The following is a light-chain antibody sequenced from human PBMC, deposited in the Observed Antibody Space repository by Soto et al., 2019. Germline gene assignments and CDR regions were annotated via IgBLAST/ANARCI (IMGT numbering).Light chain of an antibody. V-gene: IGKV3-20*01. CDR3: QQYGSSPTT. CDR2: SAS. J-gene: IGKJ1*01. Sequence: EIVLTQSPGTLSLSPGERATLSCGASQSVSSNLAWYQQKPGQAPRRLIFSASFRATGIPDRFSGSGSGTDFTLTISRLEPEDFAVYYCQQYGSSPTTFGQGTKVDIK. CDR1: QSVSSN.